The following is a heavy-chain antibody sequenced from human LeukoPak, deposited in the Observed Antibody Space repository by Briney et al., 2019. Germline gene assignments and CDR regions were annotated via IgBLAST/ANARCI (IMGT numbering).Heavy chain of an antibody. CDR3: ARDGTSKDDY. CDR1: GYTFTNYG. Sequence: VASEKVSCKASGYTFTNYGISWVRQAPGQGLEWMGWISVYNDNTNYAQKFQGRLTVTTDTSTSTTYMELRSLRSDDTAVYYCARDGTSKDDYWGQGTLVTVSA. J-gene: IGHJ4*02. CDR2: ISVYNDNT. V-gene: IGHV1-18*01. D-gene: IGHD1-26*01.